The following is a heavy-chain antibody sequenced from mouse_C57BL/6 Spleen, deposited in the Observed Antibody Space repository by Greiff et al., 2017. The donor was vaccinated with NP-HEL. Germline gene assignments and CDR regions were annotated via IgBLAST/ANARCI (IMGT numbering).Heavy chain of an antibody. Sequence: EVQLVESGGGLVKPGGSLKLSCAASGFTFSSYTMSWVRQTPEKRLEWVATISGGGGNTYYPDSVKGRFTISRDNAKNTLYLQMSSLRSEDTALYYCARHGSNYLYYAMDYWGQGTSVTVSS. CDR1: GFTFSSYT. CDR3: ARHGSNYLYYAMDY. D-gene: IGHD2-5*01. V-gene: IGHV5-9*01. CDR2: ISGGGGNT. J-gene: IGHJ4*01.